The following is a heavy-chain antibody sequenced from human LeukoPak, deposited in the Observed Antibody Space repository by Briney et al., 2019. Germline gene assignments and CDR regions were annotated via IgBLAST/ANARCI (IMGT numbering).Heavy chain of an antibody. CDR1: GFTFSSYG. Sequence: GRSLRLSCAASGFTFSSYGMHWVRQAPGKGLEWVAAIWYDGSIQYYADSVKGRFTISTDDSKNTLYLQMNSLRAEDTAVYYCARGRWLGQGDYWGQGTLVTVSS. J-gene: IGHJ4*02. CDR3: ARGRWLGQGDY. CDR2: IWYDGSIQ. V-gene: IGHV3-33*01. D-gene: IGHD6-19*01.